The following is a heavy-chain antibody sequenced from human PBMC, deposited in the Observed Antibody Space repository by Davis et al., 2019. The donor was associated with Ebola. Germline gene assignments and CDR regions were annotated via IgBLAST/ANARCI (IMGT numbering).Heavy chain of an antibody. CDR2: VNPSGGST. V-gene: IGHV1-46*01. Sequence: AASVPVSCKAFGYTFTSYYIHWVRHASGQALEWMGIVNPSGGSTTYAQKFQGRVTMTRDTSTSTVYMELSSLRSEDTAVYYCASGTYYGSGSYIDYWGQGTLVTVSS. CDR3: ASGTYYGSGSYIDY. CDR1: GYTFTSYY. J-gene: IGHJ4*02. D-gene: IGHD3-10*01.